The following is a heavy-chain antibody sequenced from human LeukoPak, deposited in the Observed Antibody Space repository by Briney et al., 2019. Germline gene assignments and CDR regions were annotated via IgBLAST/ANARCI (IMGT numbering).Heavy chain of an antibody. CDR1: GGSISSYY. V-gene: IGHV4-59*12. Sequence: SETLSLTCTVSGGSISSYYWSWIRQPPGKGLEWIGYIYYSGSTNYNPSLKSRVTISVGTSKNQFSLKLSSVTAADTAVYYCARDSVTGTDYWGQGTLVTVSS. CDR3: ARDSVTGTDY. J-gene: IGHJ4*02. D-gene: IGHD1/OR15-1a*01. CDR2: IYYSGST.